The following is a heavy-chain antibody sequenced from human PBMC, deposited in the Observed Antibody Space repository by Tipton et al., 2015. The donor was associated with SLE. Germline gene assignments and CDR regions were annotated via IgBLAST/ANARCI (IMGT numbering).Heavy chain of an antibody. J-gene: IGHJ4*02. Sequence: SLRLSCAASGFTFSNHWMSWVRQAPGKGLEWVANINPDGSEEYYVDSMKGRFTIARDNAKSSLFLQMNNLRAEDTAVYYCAADFGSGYYVKWGQGTLVTVSS. CDR1: GFTFSNHW. CDR3: AADFGSGYYVK. D-gene: IGHD3-3*01. V-gene: IGHV3-7*01. CDR2: INPDGSEE.